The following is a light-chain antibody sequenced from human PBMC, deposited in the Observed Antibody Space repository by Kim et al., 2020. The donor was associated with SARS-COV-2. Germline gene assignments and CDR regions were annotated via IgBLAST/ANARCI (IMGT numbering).Light chain of an antibody. Sequence: AIRMTQSPSSLTASTGDRVTITCRASQDISSYLAWYQQKPGKAPQLLIYAASTLQSGVPSRFSGSGSGTNFTLTIGCLQSEDFATYYCQQYYKYYPWTFGQGTKVDIK. CDR3: QQYYKYYPWT. CDR2: AAS. J-gene: IGKJ1*01. CDR1: QDISSY. V-gene: IGKV1-8*01.